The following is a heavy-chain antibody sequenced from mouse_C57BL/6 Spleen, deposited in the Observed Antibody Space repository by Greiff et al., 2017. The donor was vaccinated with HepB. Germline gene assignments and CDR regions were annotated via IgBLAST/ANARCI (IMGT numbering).Heavy chain of an antibody. V-gene: IGHV1-55*01. CDR1: GYTFTSYW. J-gene: IGHJ3*01. Sequence: QVQLQQPGAELVKPGASVKMSCKASGYTFTSYWITWVKQRPGQGLEWIGDIYPGSGSTNYNEKFKSKATLTVDTSSSTAYMQLSSLTSEDSAVYYCARGEIYDGYPAYWGQVTLVTVSA. CDR2: IYPGSGST. D-gene: IGHD2-3*01. CDR3: ARGEIYDGYPAY.